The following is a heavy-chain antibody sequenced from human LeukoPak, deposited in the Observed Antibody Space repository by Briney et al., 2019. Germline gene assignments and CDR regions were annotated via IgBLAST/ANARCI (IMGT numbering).Heavy chain of an antibody. J-gene: IGHJ4*02. CDR1: GYTFSSYD. V-gene: IGHV1-8*02. D-gene: IGHD6-6*01. CDR2: MNPNSGNT. CDR3: ARLPKYSRPLDY. Sequence: ASVTVSCKASGYTFSSYDINWVRQATGQGLEWMGWMNPNSGNTAYAQKFQGRVTMSRDTSISTAYMELSSLRSEDTAVYYCARLPKYSRPLDYGGQGTLVTVSS.